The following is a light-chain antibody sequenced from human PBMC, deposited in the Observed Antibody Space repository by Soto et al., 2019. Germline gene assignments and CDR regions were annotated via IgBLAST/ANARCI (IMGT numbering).Light chain of an antibody. CDR1: QSVSSSY. CDR2: GAS. Sequence: EIVLTQSPGTLSLPPGERATLSCRASQSVSSSYLAWYQQKPGQAPRLLIYGASSRATDIPDRFSGSGSGTDFTLTISRLEPEDSAVYYCQQFDDSVTFGQGTRLEIK. J-gene: IGKJ5*01. V-gene: IGKV3-20*01. CDR3: QQFDDSVT.